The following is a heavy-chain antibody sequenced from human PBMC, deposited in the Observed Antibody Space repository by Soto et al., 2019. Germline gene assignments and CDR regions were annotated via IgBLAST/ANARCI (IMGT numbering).Heavy chain of an antibody. CDR1: GFTFSSYA. CDR3: ANLYGIYDFWSGYYREDFYYGMDV. Sequence: EVQLLESGGGLVQPGGSLRLSCAASGFTFSSYAMSWVRQAPGKGLEWVSAISGSGGSTYYADSVKGRFTISRDNSKNTLYLQMNSLRAEDTAVYYCANLYGIYDFWSGYYREDFYYGMDVWGQGTTVTVSS. D-gene: IGHD3-3*01. CDR2: ISGSGGST. V-gene: IGHV3-23*01. J-gene: IGHJ6*02.